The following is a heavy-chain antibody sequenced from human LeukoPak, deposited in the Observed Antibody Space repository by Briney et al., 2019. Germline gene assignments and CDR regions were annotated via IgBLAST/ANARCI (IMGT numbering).Heavy chain of an antibody. Sequence: GGSLRLSCAASGFTFSNTWMSWVRQAPGKGPEWVGRIKTKNDGETTNYAAPVKGRFTISRDDSKNTLYLLMNSLRIEDTAVYYCATNPLYWGQGTLVTVSS. CDR3: ATNPLY. CDR2: IKTKNDGETT. CDR1: GFTFSNTW. J-gene: IGHJ4*02. V-gene: IGHV3-15*01.